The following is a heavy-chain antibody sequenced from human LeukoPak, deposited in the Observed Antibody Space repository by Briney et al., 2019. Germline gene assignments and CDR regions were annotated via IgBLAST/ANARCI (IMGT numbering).Heavy chain of an antibody. V-gene: IGHV4-39*07. CDR3: ARRRAFDI. J-gene: IGHJ3*02. CDR1: GGSISSSNYY. CDR2: IYYSRTT. Sequence: SETLSLTCRISGGSISSSNYYWGWIRQSPDKGLEWIGSIYYSRTTYYNPSLKSRATISLDTSKNQFSLKLNSVTAADTAVYYCARRRAFDIWGQGTMVTVSS.